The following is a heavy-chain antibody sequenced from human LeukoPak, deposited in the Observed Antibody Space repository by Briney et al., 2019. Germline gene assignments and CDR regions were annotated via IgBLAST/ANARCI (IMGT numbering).Heavy chain of an antibody. CDR1: GFTFSIYW. CDR3: ARRGTSSSWAHFDY. CDR2: IKQDGSEK. V-gene: IGHV3-7*05. Sequence: GGSLRLSCAACGFTFSIYWMTWVRPAPGKGLEWVAKIKQDGSEKYYVDSVQGRFTISRDNAKNSLYLQMNSLGAEDTAVYYCARRGTSSSWAHFDYWGQGTLVTVSS. D-gene: IGHD6-13*01. J-gene: IGHJ4*02.